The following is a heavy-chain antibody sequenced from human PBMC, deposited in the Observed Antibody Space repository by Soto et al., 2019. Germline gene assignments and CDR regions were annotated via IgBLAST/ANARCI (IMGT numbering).Heavy chain of an antibody. J-gene: IGHJ4*02. D-gene: IGHD1-26*01. CDR1: GGSISSYY. CDR2: IYYSGST. Sequence: SETLSLTCTGSGGSISSYYWSWIRQPPGKGLEWIGYIYYSGSTNYNPSLKSRVTISVDTSKNQFSLKLSSVTAADTAVYYCARAGGSYYSLFDYWGQGTLVTVSS. V-gene: IGHV4-59*01. CDR3: ARAGGSYYSLFDY.